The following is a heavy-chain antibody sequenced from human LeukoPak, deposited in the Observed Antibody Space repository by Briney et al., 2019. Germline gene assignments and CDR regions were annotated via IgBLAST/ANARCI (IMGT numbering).Heavy chain of an antibody. CDR2: ISSSNSYI. V-gene: IGHV3-21*01. Sequence: GGSLRLSCAASGFTFSSYTMNWVHQAPGKGLEWVSSISSSNSYIYYADSVKGRFTISRDNARNSLYLQMNSLRVEDTAVYFCARARIAAPLLDYWGQGSLVTVSS. D-gene: IGHD6-13*01. J-gene: IGHJ4*02. CDR3: ARARIAAPLLDY. CDR1: GFTFSSYT.